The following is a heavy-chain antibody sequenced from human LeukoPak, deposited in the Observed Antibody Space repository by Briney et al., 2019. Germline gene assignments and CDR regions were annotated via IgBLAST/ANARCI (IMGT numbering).Heavy chain of an antibody. D-gene: IGHD2-2*01. Sequence: SETLSLTCTVSGGSISSSGYYWGWIRQPPGKGLEWIASIYYSGSTYYNPSLKSRVTLSVDTSKNQLSLQLSSLTAADTAVYYCARGAVVVPNWFDPWGQGTLVTVSS. J-gene: IGHJ5*02. CDR3: ARGAVVVPNWFDP. CDR1: GGSISSSGYY. V-gene: IGHV4-39*01. CDR2: IYYSGST.